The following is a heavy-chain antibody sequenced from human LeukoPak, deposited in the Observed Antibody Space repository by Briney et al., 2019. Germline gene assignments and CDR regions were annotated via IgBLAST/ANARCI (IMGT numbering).Heavy chain of an antibody. D-gene: IGHD2-2*02. Sequence: PGGSLRLSCAASGFTFSSYSMNWVRQAPGKGLEWVSSISSSSSCIYYADSVKGRFTISRDNAKNSLYLQMNSLRAEDTAVYYCARWGYCSSTSCSTNWFDPWGRGTLVTVSS. CDR3: ARWGYCSSTSCSTNWFDP. CDR1: GFTFSSYS. CDR2: ISSSSSCI. V-gene: IGHV3-21*01. J-gene: IGHJ5*02.